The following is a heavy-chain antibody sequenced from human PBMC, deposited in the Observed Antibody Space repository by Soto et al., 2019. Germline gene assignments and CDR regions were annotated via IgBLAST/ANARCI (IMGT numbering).Heavy chain of an antibody. CDR1: GFPFNTWG. J-gene: IGHJ5*02. Sequence: GGSLRLACAASGFPFNTWGMHWVRQAPGKGLEWVAVIWHDGTNKYYEDSVKGRFTISRDNSKNTLYLQMNSLRAEDTAVYYCAGHFCSAETCYSLAWGQGTQVTVS. D-gene: IGHD2-15*01. V-gene: IGHV3-33*01. CDR2: IWHDGTNK. CDR3: AGHFCSAETCYSLA.